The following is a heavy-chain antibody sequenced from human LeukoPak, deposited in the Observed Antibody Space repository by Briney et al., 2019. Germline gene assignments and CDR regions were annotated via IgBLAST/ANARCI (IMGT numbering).Heavy chain of an antibody. CDR1: GGSFSGHY. Sequence: PSETLSLTCTVSGGSFSGHYWTWIRQPAGRGLEFIGRVYITGPTDYNASLQGRVTMSVDTSKSQFSLNLTSVTAADTAVYYCARAHTPLRSDYYYYLDVWGKGTTATVS. CDR2: VYITGPT. V-gene: IGHV4-4*07. J-gene: IGHJ6*03. CDR3: ARAHTPLRSDYYYYLDV. D-gene: IGHD5-18*01.